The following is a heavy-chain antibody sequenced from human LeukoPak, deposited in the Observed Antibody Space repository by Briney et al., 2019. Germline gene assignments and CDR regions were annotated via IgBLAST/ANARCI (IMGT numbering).Heavy chain of an antibody. Sequence: GGSLRLSCAASGFTFSSYWMHWVRQAPGKGLVWVSRINTDGSNTSYADSVKGRFTISRDNAKNTVYLQINSLRAEDRAVYYCGRDRSGPDYWGQGTRVNVSS. J-gene: IGHJ4*02. V-gene: IGHV3-74*01. D-gene: IGHD6-19*01. CDR2: INTDGSNT. CDR1: GFTFSSYW. CDR3: GRDRSGPDY.